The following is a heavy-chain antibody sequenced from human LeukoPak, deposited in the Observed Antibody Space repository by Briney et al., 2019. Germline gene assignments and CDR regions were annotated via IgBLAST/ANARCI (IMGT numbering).Heavy chain of an antibody. CDR1: GGSISSSSYS. V-gene: IGHV4-39*01. D-gene: IGHD3-10*01. CDR2: IYYSGIT. CDR3: ARARYSESTPVDS. Sequence: SETLSLTCTVSGGSISSSSYSWGWIRQPPGKGLEWIGSIYYSGITYYNPSLKSRVTISVDTSKNQSSLKLSSVTATDTAIYYCARARYSESTPVDSWDQGTLVTVSS. J-gene: IGHJ4*02.